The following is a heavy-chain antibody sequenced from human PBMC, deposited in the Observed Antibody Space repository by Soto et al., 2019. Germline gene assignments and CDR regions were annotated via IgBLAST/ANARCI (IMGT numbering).Heavy chain of an antibody. D-gene: IGHD3-22*01. Sequence: SETLSLTCTVSGGSISSSSYYWGWIRQPPGKGLEWIGSIYYSGSTYYNPSLKSRVTISVDTSKNQFSLKLSSVTAAGTAVYYCARLLGRAEITMIVVVTPNWFDPWGQGTQVTVSS. V-gene: IGHV4-39*01. CDR2: IYYSGST. J-gene: IGHJ5*02. CDR1: GGSISSSSYY. CDR3: ARLLGRAEITMIVVVTPNWFDP.